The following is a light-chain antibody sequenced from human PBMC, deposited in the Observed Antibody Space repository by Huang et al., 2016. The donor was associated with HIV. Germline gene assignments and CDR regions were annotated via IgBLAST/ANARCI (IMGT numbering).Light chain of an antibody. CDR2: GAS. CDR3: QQYGTSPLT. J-gene: IGKJ1*01. Sequence: EVVLTQSPGTLSLSPGKRVALSCRASETIVSNYLAWYRQSPGQAPRLLIYGASNRATDTTDRCSGSGSGTDFTLTIAKLEPEDSAVYYCQQYGTSPLTFGQGTSVEIK. CDR1: ETIVSNY. V-gene: IGKV3-20*01.